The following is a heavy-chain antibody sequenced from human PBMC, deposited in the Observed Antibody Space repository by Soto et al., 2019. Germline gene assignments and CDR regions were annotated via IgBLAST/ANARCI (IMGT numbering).Heavy chain of an antibody. V-gene: IGHV1-3*01. CDR3: ARRLIWWYDAFDI. Sequence: ASVKVSCKASGYTFTSYAMHWVRQAPGQRLEWMGWINAGNGNTKYSQKFQGRVTITRDTSASTAYMELSSLRSEDTAVYYCARRLIWWYDAFDIWGQGTMVTVSS. J-gene: IGHJ3*02. CDR1: GYTFTSYA. CDR2: INAGNGNT. D-gene: IGHD2-15*01.